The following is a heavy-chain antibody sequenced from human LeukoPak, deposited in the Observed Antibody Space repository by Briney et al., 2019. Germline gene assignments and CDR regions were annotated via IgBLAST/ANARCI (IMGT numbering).Heavy chain of an antibody. J-gene: IGHJ4*02. V-gene: IGHV1-46*01. D-gene: IGHD3-10*01. CDR2: INPSGGST. CDR3: ARGGSEQLSPPFDS. CDR1: GYTFTTYY. Sequence: GASVKVSCKAPGYTFTTYYMHWVRQAPGQGLEWMAMINPSGGSTNYAQKFQGRVTMTRDTSTSTAYMELSSLRSGDTALYYCARGGSEQLSPPFDSWGQGTLVTVSS.